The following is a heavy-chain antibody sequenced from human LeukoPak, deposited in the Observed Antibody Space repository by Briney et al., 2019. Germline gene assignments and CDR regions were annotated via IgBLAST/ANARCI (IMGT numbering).Heavy chain of an antibody. CDR2: IIPIFGTA. D-gene: IGHD6-19*01. CDR1: GGTFSSYA. V-gene: IGHV1-69*06. J-gene: IGHJ3*02. CDR3: ARDPTPPGSGWYIVPAAFDI. Sequence: SVKVSCKASGGTFSSYAVSWVRQAPGQGLEWMGGIIPIFGTANYAQKFQGRVTITADKSTSTAYMELSSLRSEDTAVYYCARDPTPPGSGWYIVPAAFDIWGQGTMVTVSS.